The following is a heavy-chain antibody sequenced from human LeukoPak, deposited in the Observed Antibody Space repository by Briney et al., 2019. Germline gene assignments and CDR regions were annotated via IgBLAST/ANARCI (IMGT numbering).Heavy chain of an antibody. CDR2: ISYDGSNK. CDR1: GFTFSSYA. CDR3: AKAYRQPTLVVALDAFDI. Sequence: GGSLRLSCAASGFTFSSYAMHWVRQAPGKGLEWVAVISYDGSNKYYADSVKGRFTISRDNSKNTLYLQMNSLRAEDTAVYYCAKAYRQPTLVVALDAFDIWGQGTMVTVSS. D-gene: IGHD2-15*01. V-gene: IGHV3-30-3*01. J-gene: IGHJ3*02.